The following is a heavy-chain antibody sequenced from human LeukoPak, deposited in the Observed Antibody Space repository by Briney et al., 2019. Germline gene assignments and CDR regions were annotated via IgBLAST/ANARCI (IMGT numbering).Heavy chain of an antibody. CDR3: ASFDY. CDR1: GYSISSGYY. CDR2: IYHSGST. V-gene: IGHV4-38-2*01. J-gene: IGHJ4*02. Sequence: SETLSLTCAVSGYSISSGYYWGWIRQPPGKGLEWIGSIYHSGSTHYNPSLKSRVTISVDTSKNQFSLKLSSVTAADTAVYYCASFDYWGQGTLVTVSS.